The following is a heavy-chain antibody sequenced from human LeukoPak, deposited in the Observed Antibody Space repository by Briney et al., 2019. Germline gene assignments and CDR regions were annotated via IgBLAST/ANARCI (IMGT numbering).Heavy chain of an antibody. CDR1: GGSFSGYY. CDR3: ARGWGRGFDY. CDR2: INHSGST. J-gene: IGHJ4*02. D-gene: IGHD7-27*01. V-gene: IGHV4-34*01. Sequence: SETLSLTCAVYGGSFSGYYWSWIRQPPGKGLEWIGEINHSGSTNYNPSLKSRVTISVDTSKNQFSLKLSSVTAADTAVYYCARGWGRGFDYWGQGTLVTVSS.